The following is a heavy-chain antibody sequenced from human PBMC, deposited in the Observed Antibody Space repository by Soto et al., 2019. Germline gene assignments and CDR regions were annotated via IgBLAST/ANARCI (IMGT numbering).Heavy chain of an antibody. CDR2: ISANGDNV. J-gene: IGHJ4*02. D-gene: IGHD3-16*01. CDR1: GFTFSGYS. V-gene: IGHV3-9*01. Sequence: GGPLRLSCAAAGFTFSGYSMSCVRKAPGKGLEWVSGISANGDNVDYADSVKGRFTVSRDNAKNSLFLQMNSLRPGDTALYYCAKDIKWGRLTTIHYFASRGQGTQDPVSS. CDR3: AKDIKWGRLTTIHYFAS.